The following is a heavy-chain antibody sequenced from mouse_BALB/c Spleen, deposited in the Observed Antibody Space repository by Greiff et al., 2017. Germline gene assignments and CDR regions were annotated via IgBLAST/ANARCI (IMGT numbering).Heavy chain of an antibody. V-gene: IGHV5-17*02. Sequence: DVMLVESGGGLVQPGGSRKLSCAASGFTFSSFGMHWVRQAPEKGLEWVAYISSGSSTIYYADTVKGRFTISRDNPKNTLFLQMTSLRSEDTAMYYCAREGAYDGAWFAYWGQGTLVTVSA. CDR3: AREGAYDGAWFAY. CDR1: GFTFSSFG. D-gene: IGHD2-3*01. J-gene: IGHJ3*01. CDR2: ISSGSSTI.